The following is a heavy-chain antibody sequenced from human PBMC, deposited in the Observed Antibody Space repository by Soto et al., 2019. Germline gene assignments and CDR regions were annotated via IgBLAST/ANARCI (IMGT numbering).Heavy chain of an antibody. CDR3: ARGGSGYTWFNEF. CDR2: IIPVFQTA. Sequence: SVKVSCKASGGLFSSYPISWVRQVPGQGLEWMGGIIPVFQTAYYTQRFQGRVTITADESTNTAYVELSSLRSEDTAIYYCARGGSGYTWFNEFWGQGTLVTVSS. J-gene: IGHJ4*02. CDR1: GGLFSSYP. V-gene: IGHV1-69*13. D-gene: IGHD3-22*01.